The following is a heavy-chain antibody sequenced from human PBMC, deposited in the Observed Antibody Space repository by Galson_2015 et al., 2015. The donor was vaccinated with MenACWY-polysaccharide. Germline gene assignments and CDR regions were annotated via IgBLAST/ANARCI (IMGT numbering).Heavy chain of an antibody. Sequence: PALVKPTQTLTLTCTFSGFSLSTSGVGVGWIRQPPGKALEWLALIYWNDDKRYSPSLKSRLTITKDTSKNQVVLTMTNMDPVDTATYYCAHGWFGELSLYWYFDLWGRGTLATVSS. CDR2: IYWNDDK. J-gene: IGHJ2*01. D-gene: IGHD3-10*01. CDR1: GFSLSTSGVG. CDR3: AHGWFGELSLYWYFDL. V-gene: IGHV2-5*01.